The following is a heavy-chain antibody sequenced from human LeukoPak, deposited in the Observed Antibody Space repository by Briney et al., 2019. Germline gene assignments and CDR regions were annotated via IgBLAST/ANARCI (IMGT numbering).Heavy chain of an antibody. Sequence: GASVKVSCKVSGYTLTELSMHWVRQAPGKGLEWMGGFDPEDGETIYAQKFQGRVTMTEDTSTDTAYMELSSLRSEDTAVYYCASQCTSCYVNWFDPWGQGTLVTVSS. J-gene: IGHJ5*02. D-gene: IGHD2-2*01. CDR2: FDPEDGET. CDR3: ASQCTSCYVNWFDP. V-gene: IGHV1-24*01. CDR1: GYTLTELS.